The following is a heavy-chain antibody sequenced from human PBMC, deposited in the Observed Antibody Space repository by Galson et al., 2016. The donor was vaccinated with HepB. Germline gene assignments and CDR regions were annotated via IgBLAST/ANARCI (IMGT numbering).Heavy chain of an antibody. J-gene: IGHJ4*02. D-gene: IGHD2-15*01. CDR3: ASGYFYTYLGDY. V-gene: IGHV3-74*01. CDR2: INIDGGST. CDR1: GVTFSNYW. Sequence: SLRLSCAASGVTFSNYWMHWVRQAPGKGLVRVSRINIDGGSTNYADSVKGRFTISRDNAKNMLYLQMNSLRVEDTAVYFCASGYFYTYLGDYWGQGTLVTVSS.